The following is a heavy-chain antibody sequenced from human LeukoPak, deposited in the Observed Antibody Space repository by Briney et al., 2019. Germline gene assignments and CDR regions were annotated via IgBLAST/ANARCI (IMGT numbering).Heavy chain of an antibody. J-gene: IGHJ5*02. CDR3: VGYNWNDANPPADWFDP. Sequence: SQTLSLTCTVSGGSISSGSYYWSWIRQPPGKGLEWIGYIYYSGSTNYNPSLKSRVTISVDTSKNQFSLKLSSVTAADTAVYYCVGYNWNDANPPADWFDPWGQGTLVTVSS. CDR2: IYYSGST. V-gene: IGHV4-61*01. CDR1: GGSISSGSYY. D-gene: IGHD1-20*01.